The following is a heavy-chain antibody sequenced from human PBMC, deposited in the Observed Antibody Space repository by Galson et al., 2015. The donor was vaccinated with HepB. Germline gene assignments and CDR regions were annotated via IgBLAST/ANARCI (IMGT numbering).Heavy chain of an antibody. Sequence: SLRLSCAASGFTFSSYSMNWVRQAPGKGLEWVSYISSSSSTIYYADSVKGRFTISRDNAKNSLYLQMNSLRAENTAVYYCARDRTPRIAVAGKDAFDIWGQGTMVTVSS. V-gene: IGHV3-48*01. D-gene: IGHD6-19*01. CDR2: ISSSSSTI. CDR1: GFTFSSYS. CDR3: ARDRTPRIAVAGKDAFDI. J-gene: IGHJ3*02.